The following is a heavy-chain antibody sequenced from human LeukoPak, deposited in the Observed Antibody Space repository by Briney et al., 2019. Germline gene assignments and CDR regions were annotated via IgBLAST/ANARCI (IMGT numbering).Heavy chain of an antibody. Sequence: GASVKVSCKASGYTFTGYYMHWVRQAPGQGLEWMGWINPNSGGTNYAQKFQGRVTMTRDTSISTAYMELSRLRSDDTAVYYCARARAERWVGATPFDYWGQGTLVTVSS. CDR3: ARARAERWVGATPFDY. V-gene: IGHV1-2*02. J-gene: IGHJ4*02. D-gene: IGHD1-26*01. CDR1: GYTFTGYY. CDR2: INPNSGGT.